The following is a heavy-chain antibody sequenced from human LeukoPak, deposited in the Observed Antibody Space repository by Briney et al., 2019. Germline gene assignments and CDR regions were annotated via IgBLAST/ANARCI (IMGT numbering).Heavy chain of an antibody. J-gene: IGHJ4*02. Sequence: PGGSLRLSCATSGFTFSSYAMSWVRQAPGKGLEWASTISPGGGVTFYSDSVRGRFTISRDYSKDTLFLQMNSLRAEDTALYYCAKAHVPTMIRGVVSSDWGQGTLVTVSS. V-gene: IGHV3-23*01. CDR3: AKAHVPTMIRGVVSSD. D-gene: IGHD3-10*01. CDR2: ISPGGGVT. CDR1: GFTFSSYA.